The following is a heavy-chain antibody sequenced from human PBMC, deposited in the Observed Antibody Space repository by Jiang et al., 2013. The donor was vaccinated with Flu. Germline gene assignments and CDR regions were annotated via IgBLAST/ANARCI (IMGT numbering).Heavy chain of an antibody. J-gene: IGHJ4*02. Sequence: QTLSLTCAISGDSVSSNFVTWNWIRQSPSRGLEWLGRTYYRSKWSNDYAVSLKSRITINPDTSKNQFSLQLNSVTPEDTAIYYCARVTSGAYFDSWGQGALVTVSS. V-gene: IGHV6-1*01. CDR1: GDSVSSNFVT. CDR2: TYYRSKWSN. D-gene: IGHD7-27*01. CDR3: ARVTSGAYFDS.